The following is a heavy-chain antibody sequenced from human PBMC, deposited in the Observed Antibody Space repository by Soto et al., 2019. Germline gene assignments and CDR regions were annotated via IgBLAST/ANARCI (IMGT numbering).Heavy chain of an antibody. Sequence: QVQLVQSGAEVKKPGASVKVSCKASGYTFTTYYIHWVRQAPGQGLEWMGVINPSAGNTVYSQKFQGRVTMTRDTSTSTLYMELSSLRSEDTAVYYCARLHSTSPPYYFDYWGQGTLVTVSS. J-gene: IGHJ4*02. CDR2: INPSAGNT. CDR3: ARLHSTSPPYYFDY. V-gene: IGHV1-46*01. D-gene: IGHD6-6*01. CDR1: GYTFTTYY.